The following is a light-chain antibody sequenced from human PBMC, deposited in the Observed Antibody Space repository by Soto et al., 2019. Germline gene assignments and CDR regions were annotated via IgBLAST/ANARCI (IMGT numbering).Light chain of an antibody. Sequence: SALTQPASVSGSPGQSITISCTGTSSDIGDYNYVSWHQQLPGKAPKLMIYEVSNRPSGVSNRFSGSKSGNTASLTISGLQAEDEADYYCSSYTSRSPGVVFGGGTQLTVL. CDR1: SSDIGDYNY. CDR3: SSYTSRSPGVV. J-gene: IGLJ2*01. CDR2: EVS. V-gene: IGLV2-14*01.